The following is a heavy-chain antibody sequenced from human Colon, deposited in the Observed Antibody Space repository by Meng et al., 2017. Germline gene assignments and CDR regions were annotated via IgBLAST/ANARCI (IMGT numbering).Heavy chain of an antibody. D-gene: IGHD3-10*01. CDR2: FSRSADTT. CDR3: VRVWSYSYGPGTFYKDPYGN. V-gene: IGHV3-23*01. J-gene: IGHJ4*02. CDR1: GFSFSTYA. Sequence: GESLKISCAASGFSFSTYAMSWVRQAPGKGLEWVASFSRSADTTYYADSVKGRFTISRDTSKSMVYLQMNSLRVEDTAVYYCVRVWSYSYGPGTFYKDPYGNWGQGTLVTVSS.